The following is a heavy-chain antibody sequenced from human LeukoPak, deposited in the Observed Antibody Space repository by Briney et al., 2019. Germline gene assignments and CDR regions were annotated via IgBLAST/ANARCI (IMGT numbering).Heavy chain of an antibody. CDR2: IYYSGST. V-gene: IGHV4-39*01. D-gene: IGHD5-18*01. CDR1: GGSISSYY. Sequence: NSSETLSLTCTVSGGSISSYYWGWIRQPPGKGLEWIGSIYYSGSTYYNPSLKSRVTISVDTSKNQFSLRLSSVTAADTAVYYCARGTSGYSYGYRYYYYYYMDVWGKGTTVTVSS. CDR3: ARGTSGYSYGYRYYYYYYMDV. J-gene: IGHJ6*03.